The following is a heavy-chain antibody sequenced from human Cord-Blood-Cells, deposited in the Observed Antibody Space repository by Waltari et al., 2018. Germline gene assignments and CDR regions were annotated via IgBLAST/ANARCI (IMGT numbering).Heavy chain of an antibody. V-gene: IGHV4-39*01. CDR1: GGSISSSSYY. Sequence: QLQLQESGPGLVKPSETLSLTCTVSGGSISSSSYYWGWFRQPPGKGLEWIGSIYYSGSTYYNPSLKSRVTISVDTSKNQFSLKLSSVTAADTAVYYCARRGGGSYLDYWGQGTLVTVSS. D-gene: IGHD1-26*01. CDR2: IYYSGST. J-gene: IGHJ4*02. CDR3: ARRGGGSYLDY.